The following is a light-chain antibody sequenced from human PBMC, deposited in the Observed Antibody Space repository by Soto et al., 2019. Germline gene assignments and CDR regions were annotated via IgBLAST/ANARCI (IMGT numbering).Light chain of an antibody. CDR2: EVS. CDR3: SSYTSSSTLV. Sequence: QSALTQPASVSGSPGQSITISCTGTSSDVGGYNYVSWYQQHPGKAPKLMIYEVSNRPSGVSNRFSDSKSGNTASLTISGLQAEDEADYYCSSYTSSSTLVFGTGTKVT. V-gene: IGLV2-14*01. CDR1: SSDVGGYNY. J-gene: IGLJ1*01.